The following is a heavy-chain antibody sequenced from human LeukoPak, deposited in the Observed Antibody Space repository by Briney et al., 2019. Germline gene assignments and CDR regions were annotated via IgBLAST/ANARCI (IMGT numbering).Heavy chain of an antibody. Sequence: GGSLRLSCAASGFTFDDYAMHWVRQAPGKGLEWVSGISWNSGSIGYADSVKGRFTISRDNAKNSLYLQMNSLRAEDTALYYCAKGSSGWYRGWFDPWGQGTLVTVSS. J-gene: IGHJ5*02. CDR2: ISWNSGSI. CDR1: GFTFDDYA. D-gene: IGHD6-19*01. CDR3: AKGSSGWYRGWFDP. V-gene: IGHV3-9*01.